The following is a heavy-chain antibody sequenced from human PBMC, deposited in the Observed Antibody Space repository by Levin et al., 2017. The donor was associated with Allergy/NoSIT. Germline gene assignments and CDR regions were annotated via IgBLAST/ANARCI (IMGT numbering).Heavy chain of an antibody. V-gene: IGHV4-59*01. D-gene: IGHD6-25*01. CDR3: ARSEYSSGPFDY. CDR1: GGSISSDY. Sequence: PSETLSLTCTVSGGSISSDYWSWIRQPPGKGLEWIGYIYYSGSTNYNPSLKSRVTISVDTSKNQFSLKLSSVTAADTAVYYCARSEYSSGPFDYWGQGTLVTVSS. CDR2: IYYSGST. J-gene: IGHJ4*02.